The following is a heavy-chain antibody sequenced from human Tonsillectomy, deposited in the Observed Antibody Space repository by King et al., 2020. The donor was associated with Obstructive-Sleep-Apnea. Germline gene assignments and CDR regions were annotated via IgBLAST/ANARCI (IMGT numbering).Heavy chain of an antibody. Sequence: VQLVESGGGLVKPGGSLRLSCAASGFTFSSYSMNWVRQAPGKGLEWVSSISSSSSYIYYAESVKGRFTISRDNAKNSLYLQMNSLRAEDTAVYYCARDRSSGWYYFDYWGQGTLVTVSS. V-gene: IGHV3-21*01. CDR3: ARDRSSGWYYFDY. J-gene: IGHJ4*02. CDR1: GFTFSSYS. CDR2: ISSSSSYI. D-gene: IGHD6-19*01.